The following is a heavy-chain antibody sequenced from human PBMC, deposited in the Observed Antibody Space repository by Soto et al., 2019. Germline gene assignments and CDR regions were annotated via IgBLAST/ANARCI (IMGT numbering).Heavy chain of an antibody. CDR3: AAHPLYGSGIRYYYYMDV. D-gene: IGHD3-10*01. V-gene: IGHV3-9*01. J-gene: IGHJ6*03. Sequence: EVQLVESGGGLVQPGRSLRLSCAASGFTFDDYAMHWVRQAPGKGLEWVSGISWNSGSIGYADSVKGRFTISRDNAKNSLYLQRNSLRAEDTALYYCAAHPLYGSGIRYYYYMDVWGKGTTVTVSS. CDR2: ISWNSGSI. CDR1: GFTFDDYA.